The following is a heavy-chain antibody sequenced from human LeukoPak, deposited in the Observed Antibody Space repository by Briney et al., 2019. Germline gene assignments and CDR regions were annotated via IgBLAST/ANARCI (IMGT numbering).Heavy chain of an antibody. V-gene: IGHV3-23*01. CDR1: GFTFSSYA. Sequence: PGGSLRLSCAASGFTFSSYAMSWVRQAPGKGLEWVSAISGSGGSTYYADSVKGRFTISRDNSKNTLYLQMNSLRAEDTAVYYCAKVYSSSWYNGMDVWGQGTTATVSS. CDR2: ISGSGGST. CDR3: AKVYSSSWYNGMDV. D-gene: IGHD6-13*01. J-gene: IGHJ6*02.